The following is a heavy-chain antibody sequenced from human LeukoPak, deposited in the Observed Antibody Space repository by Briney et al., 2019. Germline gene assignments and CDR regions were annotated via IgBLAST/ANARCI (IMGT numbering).Heavy chain of an antibody. J-gene: IGHJ4*02. D-gene: IGHD1-26*01. CDR2: IYHSGST. Sequence: SQTLSLTCAVSGGSISSGGYSWSWIRQPPGKGLEWIGYIYHSGSTYYNPSLKSRVTISVDTSKNQFSLKLSSVTAADTAVYYCARGPGSGSYPIDYWGQGTLVTVSS. CDR1: GGSISSGGYS. CDR3: ARGPGSGSYPIDY. V-gene: IGHV4-30-2*01.